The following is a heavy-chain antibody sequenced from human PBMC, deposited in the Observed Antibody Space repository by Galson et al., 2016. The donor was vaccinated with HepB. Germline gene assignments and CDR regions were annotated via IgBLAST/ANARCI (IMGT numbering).Heavy chain of an antibody. J-gene: IGHJ4*02. Sequence: TLSLTCTVSGASISSGDYYWSWIRQPPGKGLEWIGYIYYSGSTYYNPSLMGRVTISVDTSKNQFSLNLNSVTAADTAVYFCARGPERSFTWVIYDSSGPFGYWGQGTLVTVSS. V-gene: IGHV4-30-4*08. CDR2: IYYSGST. CDR3: ARGPERSFTWVIYDSSGPFGY. CDR1: GASISSGDYY. D-gene: IGHD3-22*01.